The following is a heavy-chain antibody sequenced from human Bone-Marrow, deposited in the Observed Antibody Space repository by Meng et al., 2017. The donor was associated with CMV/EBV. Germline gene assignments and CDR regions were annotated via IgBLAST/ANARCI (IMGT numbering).Heavy chain of an antibody. CDR3: ARSTGAAAYDP. CDR1: GGSISSSTDY. J-gene: IGHJ5*02. CDR2: VNYGGSP. D-gene: IGHD1-26*01. V-gene: IGHV4-39*01. Sequence: SETLSLTCTVSGGSISSSTDYWAWIRQPPGKGLEWIGSVNYGGSPYSNPSLKSRVTISVDTSKNQFSLKLSSVNAAETAVYYCARSTGAAAYDPWGHGTLVTVSS.